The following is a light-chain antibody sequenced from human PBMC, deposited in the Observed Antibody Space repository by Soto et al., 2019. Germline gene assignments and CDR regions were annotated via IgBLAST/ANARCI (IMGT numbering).Light chain of an antibody. Sequence: IALTQSPGTLSLSPGERATLSCRASQSVSSSYLAWYQQKPGQAPRLLIYGASSRATGIPDRFSGSGSGTDFTLTISRLEPEDFAVYFCYQYDSSPWTFGQGTKVDI. CDR3: YQYDSSPWT. CDR2: GAS. J-gene: IGKJ1*01. CDR1: QSVSSSY. V-gene: IGKV3-20*01.